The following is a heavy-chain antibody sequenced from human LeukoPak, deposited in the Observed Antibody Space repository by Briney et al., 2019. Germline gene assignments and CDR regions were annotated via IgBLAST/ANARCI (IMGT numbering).Heavy chain of an antibody. CDR2: INPNSGGT. J-gene: IGHJ6*02. CDR1: GYTFTGYY. V-gene: IGHV1-2*04. D-gene: IGHD1-14*01. CDR3: ARYKSASDYGMDV. Sequence: ASVKVSCKASGYTFTGYYMHWVRQAPGQGLEWMGWINPNSGGTNYAQKSQGWVTMTRDTSISTAYMELSRLRSDDTAVYYCARYKSASDYGMDVWGQGTTVTVSS.